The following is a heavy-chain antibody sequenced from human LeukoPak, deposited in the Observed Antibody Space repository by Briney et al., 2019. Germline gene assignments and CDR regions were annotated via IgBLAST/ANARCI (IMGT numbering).Heavy chain of an antibody. Sequence: PGGSLRLSCAASGFTFNTCDMHWVRQATGKGLEWVSAIGTAGDTYYSASVKGRFTISRENAKNSLYLQMNSLRAGDTAVYYCARDIITLGLSAGFDLSGRGTLVTVSP. CDR2: IGTAGDT. D-gene: IGHD3-10*01. J-gene: IGHJ2*01. CDR1: GFTFNTCD. CDR3: ARDIITLGLSAGFDL. V-gene: IGHV3-13*01.